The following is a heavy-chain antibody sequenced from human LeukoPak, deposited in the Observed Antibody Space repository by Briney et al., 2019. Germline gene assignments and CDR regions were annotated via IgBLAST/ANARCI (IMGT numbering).Heavy chain of an antibody. CDR2: IYHSGST. D-gene: IGHD6-13*01. V-gene: IGHV4-38-2*02. Sequence: SETLSLTCTVSGYSISSGYYWGWIRQPPGKGLEWIGSIYHSGSTYYNPSLKSRVTISVHTSKNQFSLKLSSVTAADTAVYYCARDPIAAAGFDYWGQGTLVTVSS. CDR3: ARDPIAAAGFDY. J-gene: IGHJ4*02. CDR1: GYSISSGYY.